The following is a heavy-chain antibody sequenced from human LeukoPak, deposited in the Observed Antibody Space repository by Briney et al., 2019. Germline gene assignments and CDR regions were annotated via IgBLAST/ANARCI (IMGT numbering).Heavy chain of an antibody. CDR3: ASSGYDSSGYPDY. CDR2: INHSGST. V-gene: IGHV4-34*01. Sequence: KPSETLSLTCAVYGGSFSGYYWSWIRQPPGKGLEWIGEINHSGSTNYNPSLKSRVTISVDTSKNQLSLKLSSVTAADTAVYYCASSGYDSSGYPDYWGQGTLVTVSS. D-gene: IGHD3-22*01. CDR1: GGSFSGYY. J-gene: IGHJ4*02.